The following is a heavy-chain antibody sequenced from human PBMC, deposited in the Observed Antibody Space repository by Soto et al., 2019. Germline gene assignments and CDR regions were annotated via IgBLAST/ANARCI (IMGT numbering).Heavy chain of an antibody. D-gene: IGHD4-17*01. J-gene: IGHJ2*01. V-gene: IGHV3-21*01. CDR1: GFTFSSYS. CDR3: AREAHLPMTTVTTRRVVWYFDL. CDR2: ISSSSSYI. Sequence: EVQLVESGGGLVKPGGSLRLSCAASGFTFSSYSMNWVRQAPGKGLEWVSSISSSSSYIYYADSVKGRFTISRDNAKNSLYLQMNSLRAEDTAVYYCAREAHLPMTTVTTRRVVWYFDLWGRGTLVTVSS.